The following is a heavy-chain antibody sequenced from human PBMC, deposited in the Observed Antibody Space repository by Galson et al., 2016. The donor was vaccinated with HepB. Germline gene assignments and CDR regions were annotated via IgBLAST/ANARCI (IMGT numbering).Heavy chain of an antibody. CDR1: GFTFNDYA. J-gene: IGHJ3*01. D-gene: IGHD1-7*01. Sequence: SLRLSCAASGFTFNDYAMHWVRQAPGEGLEWVSGIWWNSGHTGYAASVRGRFTISRDNTKSSLSLQMNSLRPEDTALYYCAKVRTTLLDDQRKGWDSFDFWGQGTVVTVSS. CDR3: AKVRTTLLDDQRKGWDSFDF. V-gene: IGHV3-9*01. CDR2: IWWNSGHT.